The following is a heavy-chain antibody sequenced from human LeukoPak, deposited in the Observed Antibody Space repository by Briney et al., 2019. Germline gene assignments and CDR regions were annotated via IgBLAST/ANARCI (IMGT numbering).Heavy chain of an antibody. J-gene: IGHJ5*02. V-gene: IGHV4-39*07. CDR1: GGSISSSSYY. CDR2: IYYSGST. D-gene: IGHD6-13*01. CDR3: ARVSLGYSSTSFWFDP. Sequence: SETLPLTCTVSGGSISSSSYYWGWIRQPPGKGLEWIGSIYYSGSTYYNPSLKSRVTISVDTSKNQFSLKLSSVTAADTAVYYCARVSLGYSSTSFWFDPWGQGTLVTVSS.